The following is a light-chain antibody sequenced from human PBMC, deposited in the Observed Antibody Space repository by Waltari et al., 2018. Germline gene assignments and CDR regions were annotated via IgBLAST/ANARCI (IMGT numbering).Light chain of an antibody. CDR3: TAYTISSTLV. V-gene: IGLV2-14*03. J-gene: IGLJ3*02. Sequence: QSALTQPASVSGSPGQSITIPCTGTKNDVGAYKFVPWYQRHPGNAPKLIITDLSNRPSGVSNRFSGSKSGNTASLTISGLQAEDEAEYYCTAYTISSTLVFGGGTQLNVL. CDR2: DLS. CDR1: KNDVGAYKF.